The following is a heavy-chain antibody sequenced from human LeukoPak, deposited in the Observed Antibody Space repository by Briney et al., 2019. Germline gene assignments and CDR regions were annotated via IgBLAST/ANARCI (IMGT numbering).Heavy chain of an antibody. CDR3: AKDWSLGYGCLDY. J-gene: IGHJ4*02. D-gene: IGHD5-12*01. CDR1: GFTFSKFG. Sequence: GGSLRLSCAASGFTFSKFGMHWVRQTPGKGLEWVALVWNDGSKNYYADSVKGRFTISRDDSKDTLYLLLNSLRAEDTAVYYCAKDWSLGYGCLDYWGQGTLVTVSS. CDR2: VWNDGSKN. V-gene: IGHV3-33*06.